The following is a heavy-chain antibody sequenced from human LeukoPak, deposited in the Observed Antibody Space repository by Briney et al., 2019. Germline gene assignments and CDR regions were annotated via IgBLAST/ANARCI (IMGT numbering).Heavy chain of an antibody. D-gene: IGHD6-19*01. CDR3: AKDGREQWLVPYYFDY. CDR1: GFSLSNYW. CDR2: ISPDGSQT. Sequence: GGSLRLSCAASGFSLSNYWMHWVRQAPGKGLMWVSQISPDGSQTFYADSVKGRFTISRDNSKNTLYLQMNSLRAEDTAVYYCAKDGREQWLVPYYFDYWGQGALVTVPS. J-gene: IGHJ4*02. V-gene: IGHV3-74*01.